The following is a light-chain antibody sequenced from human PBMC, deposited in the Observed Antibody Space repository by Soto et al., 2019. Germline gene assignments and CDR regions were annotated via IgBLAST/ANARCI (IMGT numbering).Light chain of an antibody. CDR2: DAS. Sequence: DIQMTQSPSTLSASVGDRVTITCRASQSISSRLAWYQQKSGKAPKILIYDASNLESGVPSRFSASGSGTEFTLTISSLQPDDFATYYCQQYNSYSLTFGGGTKVEIK. J-gene: IGKJ4*01. CDR3: QQYNSYSLT. CDR1: QSISSR. V-gene: IGKV1-5*01.